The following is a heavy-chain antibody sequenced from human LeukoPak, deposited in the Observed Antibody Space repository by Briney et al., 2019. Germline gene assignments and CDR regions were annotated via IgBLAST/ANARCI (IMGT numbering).Heavy chain of an antibody. CDR2: IVVGSGNT. V-gene: IGHV1-58*01. CDR3: AVCCSSTSCPPNWFDP. Sequence: SVKVSCKASGFTFTSSAVQWVRQARGQRLEWIGWIVVGSGNTNYAQKFQERVTITRDMSTSTAYMELSSLRSEDTAVYYCAVCCSSTSCPPNWFDPWGQGTLVTVSS. J-gene: IGHJ5*02. D-gene: IGHD2-2*01. CDR1: GFTFTSSA.